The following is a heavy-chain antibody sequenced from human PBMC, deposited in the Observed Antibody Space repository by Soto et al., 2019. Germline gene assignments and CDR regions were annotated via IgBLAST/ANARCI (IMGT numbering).Heavy chain of an antibody. CDR1: GGTFSSYT. V-gene: IGHV1-69*02. CDR3: ARADMANCSGGSCYSWLDY. CDR2: IIPILGIA. D-gene: IGHD2-15*01. Sequence: QVQLVQSGAEVKKPGSSVKVSCKASGGTFSSYTISWVRQAPGQGLEWMGRIIPILGIANYAQKFQGRVTSAADKATSTAYMELGSLRSEDTAVCYGARADMANCSGGSCYSWLDYRGQGTLVTVSS. J-gene: IGHJ4*02.